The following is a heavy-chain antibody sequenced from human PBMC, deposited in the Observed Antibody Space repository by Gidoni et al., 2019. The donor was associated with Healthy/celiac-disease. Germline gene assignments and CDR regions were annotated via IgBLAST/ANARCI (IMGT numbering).Heavy chain of an antibody. Sequence: EVQLVESGGGLIQPGGSLRLSCAASGFTVSSNYMSWVRQAPGKGLEWVSVIYSGGSTYYADSVKGRFTISRDNSKNTLYLQMNSLRAEDTAVYYCASLGSLDYSNYHFDYWGQGTLVTVSS. CDR1: GFTVSSNY. J-gene: IGHJ4*02. CDR2: IYSGGST. V-gene: IGHV3-53*01. CDR3: ASLGSLDYSNYHFDY. D-gene: IGHD4-4*01.